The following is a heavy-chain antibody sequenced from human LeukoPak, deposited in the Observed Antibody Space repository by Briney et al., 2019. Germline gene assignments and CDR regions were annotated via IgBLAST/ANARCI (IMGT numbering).Heavy chain of an antibody. Sequence: GGSLRLPCAASGFTFSSYAMSWVRQAPGKGLEWVSAISGSGGSTYYADSVKGRFTISRDNSKNTLYLQMNSLRAEDTAVYYCAKAPWDSSGYYDYWGQGTLVTVSS. CDR1: GFTFSSYA. D-gene: IGHD3-22*01. V-gene: IGHV3-23*01. J-gene: IGHJ4*02. CDR3: AKAPWDSSGYYDY. CDR2: ISGSGGST.